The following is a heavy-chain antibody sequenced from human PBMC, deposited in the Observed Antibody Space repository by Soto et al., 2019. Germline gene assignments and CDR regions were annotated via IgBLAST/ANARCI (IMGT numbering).Heavy chain of an antibody. V-gene: IGHV4-59*08. D-gene: IGHD2-21*01. CDR3: ARIAGTNRDY. Sequence: QVQLQESGPGLVKPSETLSLTCTVSGGSISNNYWTWIRQPPGKGLEWIGYIYYTGSTSYNSSFKSLGTISLDTPKNLFSLSLSSVTAADTAVYYCARIAGTNRDYWVQGTPVTVSS. J-gene: IGHJ4*02. CDR1: GGSISNNY. CDR2: IYYTGST.